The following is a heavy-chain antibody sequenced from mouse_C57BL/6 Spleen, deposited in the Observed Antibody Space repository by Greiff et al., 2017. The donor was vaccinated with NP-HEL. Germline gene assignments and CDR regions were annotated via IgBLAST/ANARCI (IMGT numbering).Heavy chain of an antibody. V-gene: IGHV1-80*01. CDR1: GYAFSSYW. J-gene: IGHJ2*01. Sequence: QVQLQQSGAELVKPGASVKISCKASGYAFSSYWMNWVKQRPGQGLEWIGQIYPGDGDTNYNGKFKGKATLTADTSSSTAYMQLSSLTSEDSAVYFCARSGYYYGSSYEDYFDYWGQGTTLTVSS. D-gene: IGHD1-1*01. CDR3: ARSGYYYGSSYEDYFDY. CDR2: IYPGDGDT.